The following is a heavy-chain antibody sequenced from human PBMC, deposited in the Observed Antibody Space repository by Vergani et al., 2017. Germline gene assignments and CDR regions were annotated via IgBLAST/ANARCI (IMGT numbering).Heavy chain of an antibody. V-gene: IGHV3-11*01. D-gene: IGHD4-11*01. CDR2: ISSSGSTI. CDR3: ARDGDYGNYADYYYYYGMDV. Sequence: QVQLVESGGGLVKPGGSLRLSCAASGFTFSDYYMSWIRQAPGKGLEWVSYISSSGSTIYYADSVKGRFTISRDNAKNSLYLQMNSLRAEDTAVYYCARDGDYGNYADYYYYYGMDVWGQGTTVTVSS. J-gene: IGHJ6*02. CDR1: GFTFSDYY.